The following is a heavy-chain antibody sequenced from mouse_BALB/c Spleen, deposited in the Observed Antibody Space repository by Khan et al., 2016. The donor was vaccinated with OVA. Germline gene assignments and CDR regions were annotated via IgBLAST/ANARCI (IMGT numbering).Heavy chain of an antibody. D-gene: IGHD2-14*01. V-gene: IGHV3-2*02. CDR3: ARSGYYRYDTFAY. Sequence: QLEESGPGLVKPSQSLSLTCTVTGYSITSDYAWNWIRQFPGNKLEWMGYISYSGSTSYNPSLKSRISITRDTSKNQFFLQLNSVTTEDTATYYCARSGYYRYDTFAYWGQVTLVTVSA. J-gene: IGHJ3*01. CDR1: GYSITSDYA. CDR2: ISYSGST.